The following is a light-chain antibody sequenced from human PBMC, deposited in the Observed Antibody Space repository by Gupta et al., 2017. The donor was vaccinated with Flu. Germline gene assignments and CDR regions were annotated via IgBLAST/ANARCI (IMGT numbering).Light chain of an antibody. V-gene: IGKV2-28*01. CDR1: QSLLHRTGYNY. CDR3: MQALQLPIT. J-gene: IGKJ5*01. Sequence: VTPGEPASISCRSSQSLLHRTGYNYLGWFLQKPGQSPQLLMYLGSNRAPGVPDRFSGSGSGTDFTLKISRVEAEDVGVYYCMQALQLPITFGHGTQLEIK. CDR2: LGS.